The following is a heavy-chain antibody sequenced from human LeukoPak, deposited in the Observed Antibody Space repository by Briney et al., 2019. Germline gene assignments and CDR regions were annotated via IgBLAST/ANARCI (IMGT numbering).Heavy chain of an antibody. V-gene: IGHV4-59*01. Sequence: SETLSLTCTVSGGSIGSYYWSWIRQPPGKGLEWIGYIYYSGSTNYNPSLKSRVTMSVDTSKNQFSLKLSSVTAADTAVYYCAREWGSYYYGSGSYPYNWFDPWGQGTLVTVSS. CDR3: AREWGSYYYGSGSYPYNWFDP. D-gene: IGHD3-10*01. CDR1: GGSIGSYY. CDR2: IYYSGST. J-gene: IGHJ5*02.